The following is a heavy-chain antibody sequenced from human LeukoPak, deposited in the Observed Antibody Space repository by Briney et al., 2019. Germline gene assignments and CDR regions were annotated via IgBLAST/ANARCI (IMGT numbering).Heavy chain of an antibody. D-gene: IGHD7-27*01. CDR3: ARNWGSGYFDY. V-gene: IGHV4-39*01. CDR2: IYYSGST. CDR1: GGSISSSSYY. Sequence: PSETLSLTCTVSGGSISSSSYYWGCIRQPPGKGLEWIGSIYYSGSTYYNPSLKSRVTISVDTSKNQFSLKLSSVTAADTAVYYCARNWGSGYFDYWGQGTLVTVSS. J-gene: IGHJ4*02.